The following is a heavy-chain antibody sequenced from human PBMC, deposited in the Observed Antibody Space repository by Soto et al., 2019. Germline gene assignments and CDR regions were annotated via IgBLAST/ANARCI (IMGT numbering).Heavy chain of an antibody. J-gene: IGHJ6*02. CDR3: AKGALDYGDYYYYYYGMDV. V-gene: IGHV3-23*01. CDR1: GFTFSSYA. Sequence: EVQLLESGGGLVQPGGSLRLSCAASGFTFSSYAMSWVRQAPGKGLEWVSAISGSGGSTYYADSVKGRFTISRDNSKNPLYLQMNSLRAEDTAVYYCAKGALDYGDYYYYYYGMDVWGQGTTVTVSS. CDR2: ISGSGGST. D-gene: IGHD4-17*01.